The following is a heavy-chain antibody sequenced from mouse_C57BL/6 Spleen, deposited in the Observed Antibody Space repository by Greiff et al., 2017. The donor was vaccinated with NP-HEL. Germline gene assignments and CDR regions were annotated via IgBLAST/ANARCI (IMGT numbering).Heavy chain of an antibody. CDR1: GFSLTSYG. CDR2: IWAGGST. Sequence: VMLVESGPGLVAPSQGLSITCTVSGFSLTSYGVHWVRQPPGKGLEWLGVIWAGGSTHYNSALIARLSISKDNSKSQVFLKMNSLQTDDKAMYYCARLEEIWGQGTTLTVSS. J-gene: IGHJ2*01. V-gene: IGHV2-9*02. CDR3: ARLEEI.